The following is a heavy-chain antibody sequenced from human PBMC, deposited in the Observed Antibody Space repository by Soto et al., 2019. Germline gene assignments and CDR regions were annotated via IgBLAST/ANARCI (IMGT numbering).Heavy chain of an antibody. Sequence: QVQLQQWGAGLLKPSETLSLTCAVYGGSFSGYYWSWIRQPPGKGLEWIGEINHSGSTNYNPSLWSRVTISVDTSKMQLSLKLSSVTAADTAVYYCARGLIVVVPAAMESYYMDVWGKGTTVTVSS. CDR3: ARGLIVVVPAAMESYYMDV. CDR2: INHSGST. J-gene: IGHJ6*03. V-gene: IGHV4-34*01. CDR1: GGSFSGYY. D-gene: IGHD2-2*01.